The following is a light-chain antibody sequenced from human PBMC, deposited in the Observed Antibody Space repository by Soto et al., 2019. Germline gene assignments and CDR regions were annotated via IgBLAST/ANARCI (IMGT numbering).Light chain of an antibody. V-gene: IGLV2-14*01. Sequence: QSVLTQPASVSGSPGQSITISCTGTRSDVGTYDYVSWYQQHPGKAPKLMIYEVSHRPSGVSSRFSGSKSDNTASLTISGLQADDEADYYCTSYTSSSTHNYVFGTGTKLTVL. CDR1: RSDVGTYDY. CDR3: TSYTSSSTHNYV. CDR2: EVS. J-gene: IGLJ1*01.